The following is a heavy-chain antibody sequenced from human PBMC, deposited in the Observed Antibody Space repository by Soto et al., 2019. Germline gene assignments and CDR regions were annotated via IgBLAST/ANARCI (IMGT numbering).Heavy chain of an antibody. CDR2: FRESGGTT. Sequence: GGSLRLSCAASGFGFTFSTSAMSWVRQAPGKGLEWVSTFRESGGTTHYASSVKGRFTISRDTSKNMLYLQMNSLRAEDTAIYYCARDRPDKSNPTDHPMFDYWGQGTHVTVSS. CDR3: ARDRPDKSNPTDHPMFDY. D-gene: IGHD6-6*01. J-gene: IGHJ4*02. V-gene: IGHV3-23*01. CDR1: GFGFTFSTSA.